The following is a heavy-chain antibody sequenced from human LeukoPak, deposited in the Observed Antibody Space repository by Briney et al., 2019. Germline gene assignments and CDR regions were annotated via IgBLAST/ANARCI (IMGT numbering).Heavy chain of an antibody. V-gene: IGHV1-2*02. J-gene: IGHJ4*02. CDR3: ARAILLGYCSGGSCYPPDY. CDR1: GYTFTSYY. CDR2: INPNSGGT. D-gene: IGHD2-15*01. Sequence: ASVKVSCKASGYTFTSYYMHWVRQAPGQGLEWMGWINPNSGGTNYAQKFQGRVTMTRDTSISTAYMELSRLRSDDTAVYYCARAILLGYCSGGSCYPPDYWGQGTLVTVSS.